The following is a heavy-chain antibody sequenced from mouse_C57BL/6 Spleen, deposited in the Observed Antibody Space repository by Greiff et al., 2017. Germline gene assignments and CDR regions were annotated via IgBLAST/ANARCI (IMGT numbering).Heavy chain of an antibody. CDR2: INYDGSST. Sequence: EVKLVESEGGLAQPGSSMKLSCTASGFTFSDYYMAWVRQVPEKGLEWVANINYDGSSTYYLDSLKSRFIISRDNAKNMLYLQMSSLKSDETATYYCARGGLSYWYFDVWGTGTTVTVSS. D-gene: IGHD3-3*01. CDR3: ARGGLSYWYFDV. J-gene: IGHJ1*03. V-gene: IGHV5-16*01. CDR1: GFTFSDYY.